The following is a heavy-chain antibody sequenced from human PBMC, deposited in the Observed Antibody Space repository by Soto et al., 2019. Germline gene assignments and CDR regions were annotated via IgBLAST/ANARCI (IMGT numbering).Heavy chain of an antibody. J-gene: IGHJ4*02. V-gene: IGHV4-34*01. CDR1: GGSFSGYY. CDR3: ARFSNSGSYSNDY. D-gene: IGHD1-26*01. Sequence: QVQLQQWGAGLLKPSETLSLTCAVYGGSFSGYYWSWIRQPPGKGLEWIGEINHSGSTDYNPSFTSRRTIPVDTSKSQFSLKLSSVTAADTAVYYCARFSNSGSYSNDYWGQGTLVTVSS. CDR2: INHSGST.